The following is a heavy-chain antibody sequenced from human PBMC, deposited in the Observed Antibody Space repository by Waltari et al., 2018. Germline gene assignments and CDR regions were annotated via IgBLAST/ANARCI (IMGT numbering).Heavy chain of an antibody. CDR2: INHSGST. CDR3: ARRGPGRGMGGRYYYYYMDV. D-gene: IGHD3-16*01. Sequence: QVQLQQWGAGLLKPSETLSLTCAVYGGSFSGYYWSWIRQPPGKGLEWIGEINHSGSTNYNPSLKSRVTISVDTSKNQFSLKLSSVTAADTAVYYCARRGPGRGMGGRYYYYYMDVWGKGTTVTVSS. CDR1: GGSFSGYY. J-gene: IGHJ6*03. V-gene: IGHV4-34*01.